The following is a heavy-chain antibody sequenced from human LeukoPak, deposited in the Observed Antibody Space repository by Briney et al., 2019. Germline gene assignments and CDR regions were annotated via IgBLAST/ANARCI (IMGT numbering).Heavy chain of an antibody. J-gene: IGHJ4*02. CDR2: ISGSGGST. Sequence: PGGSLRLSCAASGFTFSSYAMSWVRQAPGKGLEWVSAISGSGGSTYYADSVKGRFTISRDNSKNTLYLQMNSLRAEDTAVHYCTITMIVVVIKEGYFDYWGQGTLVTVSS. CDR1: GFTFSSYA. V-gene: IGHV3-23*01. CDR3: TITMIVVVIKEGYFDY. D-gene: IGHD3-22*01.